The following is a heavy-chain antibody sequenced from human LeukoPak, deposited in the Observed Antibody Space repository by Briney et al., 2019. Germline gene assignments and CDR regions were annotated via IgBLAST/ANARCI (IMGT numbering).Heavy chain of an antibody. Sequence: GGSLRLSCAASGFTFSSYAMSWVRQAPGEGLEWVSAISGSGGSTYYADSVKGRFTISRDNSKNTLYLQMNSLRAEDTAVYYCAKDRDVGATGSTGTDYWGQGTLVTVSS. V-gene: IGHV3-23*01. CDR2: ISGSGGST. D-gene: IGHD1-26*01. CDR1: GFTFSSYA. CDR3: AKDRDVGATGSTGTDY. J-gene: IGHJ4*02.